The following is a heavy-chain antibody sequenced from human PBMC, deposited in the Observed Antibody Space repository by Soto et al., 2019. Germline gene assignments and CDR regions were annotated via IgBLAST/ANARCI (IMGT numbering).Heavy chain of an antibody. V-gene: IGHV3-23*01. CDR2: ISARGGSS. Sequence: EVQLLESGGGLVQPGGSLRLSCVASGFSFSSYAMAWVRQAPGKGLEWVSVISARGGSSYFADTVKGRFTISRDNYKNLLSLEMNSLRAEDTAIYFCAKGSIEYSAAVDNWGQGTLVLVSS. D-gene: IGHD5-12*01. J-gene: IGHJ4*02. CDR1: GFSFSSYA. CDR3: AKGSIEYSAAVDN.